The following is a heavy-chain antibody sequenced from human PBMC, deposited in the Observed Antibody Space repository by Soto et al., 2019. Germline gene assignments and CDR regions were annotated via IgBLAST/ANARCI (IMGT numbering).Heavy chain of an antibody. CDR3: AKMGGRGYYYYYMDV. J-gene: IGHJ6*03. CDR1: GFTFSSYA. Sequence: GGSLRLSCAASGFTFSSYAMSWVRQAPGKGLEWVSAISGSGGSTYYADSVKGRFTISRDNSKNTLYLQMNSLRAEDTAVYYCAKMGGRGYYYYYMDVWGKGTTVTVSS. D-gene: IGHD3-16*01. V-gene: IGHV3-23*01. CDR2: ISGSGGST.